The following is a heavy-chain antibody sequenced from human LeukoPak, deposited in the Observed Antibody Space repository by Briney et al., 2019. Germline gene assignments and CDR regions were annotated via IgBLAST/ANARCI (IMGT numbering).Heavy chain of an antibody. CDR2: ISGSGGST. J-gene: IGHJ3*02. Sequence: GGSLRLSCAASGFTFSSYAMSWVRQAPGKGLEWVSAISGSGGSTYYADSAKGRFTISRDNSKNTLYLQMNSPRAEDTAVYYCAKGVQYYYXSSKDAFDIXXXXXXXTVSS. V-gene: IGHV3-23*01. CDR1: GFTFSSYA. CDR3: AKGVQYYYXSSKDAFDI. D-gene: IGHD3-22*01.